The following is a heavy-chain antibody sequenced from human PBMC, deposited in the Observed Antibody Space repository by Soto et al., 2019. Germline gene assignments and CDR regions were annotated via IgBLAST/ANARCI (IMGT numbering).Heavy chain of an antibody. Sequence: QVQLVESGGGLVKPGGSLRLSCAASGFTFSDYYMSWIRQAPGKGLEWVSYISSSSSYTNYADSVKGRFTISRDNAKNSLYLQMNSLRAEDTAVYYCARDPCSGGSCYREDDYWGQGTLVTVSS. CDR1: GFTFSDYY. D-gene: IGHD2-15*01. CDR3: ARDPCSGGSCYREDDY. J-gene: IGHJ4*02. CDR2: ISSSSSYT. V-gene: IGHV3-11*05.